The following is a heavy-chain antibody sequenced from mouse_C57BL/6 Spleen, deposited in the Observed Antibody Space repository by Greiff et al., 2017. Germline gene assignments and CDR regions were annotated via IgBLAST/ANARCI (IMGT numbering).Heavy chain of an antibody. V-gene: IGHV1-81*01. CDR1: GYTFTSYG. J-gene: IGHJ2*01. CDR2: IYPRSGNT. CDR3: AREATTVVAPFDY. Sequence: VKLVESGAELARPGASVKLSCKASGYTFTSYGISWVKQRTGQGLEWIGEIYPRSGNTYYNEKFKGKATLTADKSSSTAYMELRSLTSEDSAVYFCAREATTVVAPFDYWGQGTTLTVSS. D-gene: IGHD1-1*01.